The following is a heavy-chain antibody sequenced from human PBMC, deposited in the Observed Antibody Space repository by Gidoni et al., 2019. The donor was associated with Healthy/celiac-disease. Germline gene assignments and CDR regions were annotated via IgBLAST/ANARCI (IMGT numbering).Heavy chain of an antibody. D-gene: IGHD3-22*01. J-gene: IGHJ4*02. CDR3: ARDPTTMIVVVIPCFDY. Sequence: LEGVAVIACDGSNKYYADSVKGRFTISRDNSKNPLYLQMNSLRAEDTAVYDCARDPTTMIVVVIPCFDYLGQGTLVTVSS. V-gene: IGHV3-30-3*01. CDR2: IACDGSNK.